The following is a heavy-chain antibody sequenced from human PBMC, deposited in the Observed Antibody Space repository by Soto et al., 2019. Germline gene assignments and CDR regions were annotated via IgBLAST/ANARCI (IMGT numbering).Heavy chain of an antibody. Sequence: EVRLVESGGGLVQPGGSLRLSCAAFGFTVSSNYMTWVRLAPGKGLEWVSLVYSGGATHYAASVKGRFTISTHSSQNTLFLQLISLRTEDTVTYYCVRGRYGSEIHWGQGTKVTVSS. J-gene: IGHJ4*02. CDR1: GFTVSSNY. V-gene: IGHV3-53*04. D-gene: IGHD3-10*01. CDR3: VRGRYGSEIH. CDR2: VYSGGAT.